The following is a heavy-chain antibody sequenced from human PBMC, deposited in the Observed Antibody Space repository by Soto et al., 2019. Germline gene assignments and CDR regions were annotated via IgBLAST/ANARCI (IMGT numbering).Heavy chain of an antibody. D-gene: IGHD1-1*01. CDR3: AKLRGVALEDFDH. J-gene: IGHJ4*02. CDR2: INPGNGNT. V-gene: IGHV1-3*01. CDR1: GYTFTSYG. Sequence: SVKVSCKASGYTFTSYGMNWVRQAPGRGLEWMGWINPGNGNTKYSQKFQGRVIIERDTSASTAYMELSSLRGEATAVYYCAKLRGVALEDFDHWGQGTLVTVSS.